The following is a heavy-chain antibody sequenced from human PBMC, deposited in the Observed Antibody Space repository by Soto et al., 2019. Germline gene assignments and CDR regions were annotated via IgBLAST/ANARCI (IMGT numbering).Heavy chain of an antibody. V-gene: IGHV4-59*08. Sequence: QVQLQESGPGLVKPSETLSLTCTVSGGSISSYYWSWIRQPPGKGLEWIGYIYYSGSTNYNPSPKSRVTISVDTSKNQFSLKLSSVTAADTAVYYCARRWGTTFDYWGQGTPVTVSS. CDR3: ARRWGTTFDY. CDR2: IYYSGST. J-gene: IGHJ4*02. CDR1: GGSISSYY. D-gene: IGHD3-16*01.